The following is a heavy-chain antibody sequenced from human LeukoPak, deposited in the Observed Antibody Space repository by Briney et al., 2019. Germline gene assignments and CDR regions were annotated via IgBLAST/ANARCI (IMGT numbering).Heavy chain of an antibody. D-gene: IGHD5-18*01. J-gene: IGHJ4*02. CDR3: ASGGLWIQLWNRYYFDY. V-gene: IGHV4-34*01. Sequence: SETLSLTCAVYGGSFSGYYWSWIRQPPGMGLEWIGEINHSGSTNYNPSLKSRVTISVDTSKNQFSLKLSSVTAADTAVYYCASGGLWIQLWNRYYFDYWGQGTLVTVSS. CDR2: INHSGST. CDR1: GGSFSGYY.